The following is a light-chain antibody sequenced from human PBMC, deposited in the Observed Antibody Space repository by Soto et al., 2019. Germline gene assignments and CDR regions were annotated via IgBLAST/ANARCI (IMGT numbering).Light chain of an antibody. V-gene: IGLV1-47*01. J-gene: IGLJ7*01. CDR1: SSNIGSNY. CDR3: ATWDDSLRHHAV. CDR2: RNN. Sequence: QSVLTQPPSASGTPGQRVTISCSGSSSNIGSNYVYWYQHLPGTAPKLLIYRNNQRPSGVPDRFSGSKSGTSASLAIGGLRSEDEADYYCATWDDSLRHHAVFGGGTQLTVL.